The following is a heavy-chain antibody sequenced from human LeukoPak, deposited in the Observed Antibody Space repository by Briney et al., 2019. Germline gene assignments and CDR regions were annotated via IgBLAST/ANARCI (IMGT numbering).Heavy chain of an antibody. CDR1: GFSFSTYG. J-gene: IGHJ6*03. V-gene: IGHV3-30*18. CDR2: TSSDGRDK. Sequence: GGSLRLSCAASGFSFSTYGMHWVRQAPGKWLEWVAVTSSDGRDKYYADSIKGRFTISGDNSKNTLYLQMNSLRPEDTAVYYCAKGRPESSYYMDVWGKGTTVTVSS. CDR3: AKGRPESSYYMDV.